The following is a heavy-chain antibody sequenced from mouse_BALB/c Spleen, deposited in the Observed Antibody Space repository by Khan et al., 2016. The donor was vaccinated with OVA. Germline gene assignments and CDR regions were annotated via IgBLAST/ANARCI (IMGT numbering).Heavy chain of an antibody. V-gene: IGHV1S81*02. Sequence: QIQLVQSGAELVKPGASVRLSCKASGYTFTNYYLYWVKQRPGHGLVWIGDINPSNGGTNFNEKFKNKVTLTVDKSSSTAYMQLSSLTSEDSAVYYCSRSGYGTFAYWGQGTLVTVSA. CDR3: SRSGYGTFAY. D-gene: IGHD2-1*01. CDR2: INPSNGGT. J-gene: IGHJ3*01. CDR1: GYTFTNYY.